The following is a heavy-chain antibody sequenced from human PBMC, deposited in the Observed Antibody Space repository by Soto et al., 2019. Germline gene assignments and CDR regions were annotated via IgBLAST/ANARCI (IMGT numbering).Heavy chain of an antibody. Sequence: EVQLLESGGGRIQPGGSLRLSCAASGFTFSSYAMNWVRQVPGKGLQWVPGISGSGSSTYYSDSVRGRFTISRDNSRNTLDLQMSSLRVEDTALYYCAKGDRNQPAVVDYWGQGTLVTVSS. CDR3: AKGDRNQPAVVDY. V-gene: IGHV3-23*01. CDR2: ISGSGSST. D-gene: IGHD2-2*01. J-gene: IGHJ4*02. CDR1: GFTFSSYA.